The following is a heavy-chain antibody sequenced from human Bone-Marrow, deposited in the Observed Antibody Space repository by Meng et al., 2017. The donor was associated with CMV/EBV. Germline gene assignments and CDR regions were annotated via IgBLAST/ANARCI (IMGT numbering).Heavy chain of an antibody. V-gene: IGHV4-39*01. CDR2: IYYSGST. J-gene: IGHJ5*02. CDR3: ARGNKSSSPPARRGLRNNWFDP. CDR1: GGSSSYSDYY. D-gene: IGHD6-13*01. Sequence: SETLSLTCTVSGGSSSYSDYYWGWIRQPPGKGLEWIGSIYYSGSTYYNPSLKSRVTISVDTSKNQFSLKLSSVTAADTAVYYCARGNKSSSPPARRGLRNNWFDPWGQGTLVTVSS.